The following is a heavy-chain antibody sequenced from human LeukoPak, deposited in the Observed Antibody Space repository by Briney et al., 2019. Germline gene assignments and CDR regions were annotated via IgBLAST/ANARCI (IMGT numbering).Heavy chain of an antibody. CDR1: GGSISSYY. Sequence: SETLSLTCTVSGGSISSYYWSWIRQPPGKGLEWIGYIYYSGSTNYNPSLKSRVTISVDTSKNQFSLKLSSVTAADTAVYYCASVRGYSSGWYASGFDPWGQGTPVTVSS. D-gene: IGHD6-19*01. CDR3: ASVRGYSSGWYASGFDP. J-gene: IGHJ5*02. V-gene: IGHV4-59*08. CDR2: IYYSGST.